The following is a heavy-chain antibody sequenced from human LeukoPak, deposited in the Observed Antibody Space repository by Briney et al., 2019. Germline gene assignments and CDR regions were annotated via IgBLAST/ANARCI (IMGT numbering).Heavy chain of an antibody. Sequence: PSETLSLTCAVSGDSISSSPYFWAWLRQPPGKRLEWIGSFTYGGNTYYGPSLKSRVTISVDTSENQFSLKLSSVTAADTAVYYCARARKGLQPDYWGQGTLVTVSS. D-gene: IGHD5-24*01. J-gene: IGHJ4*02. V-gene: IGHV4-39*02. CDR1: GDSISSSPYF. CDR3: ARARKGLQPDY. CDR2: FTYGGNT.